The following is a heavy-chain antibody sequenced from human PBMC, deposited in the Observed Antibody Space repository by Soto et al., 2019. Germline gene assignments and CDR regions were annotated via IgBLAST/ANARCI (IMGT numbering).Heavy chain of an antibody. CDR3: AREGYSSSWGSNNWFDP. CDR1: GGSISSSNW. V-gene: IGHV4-4*02. D-gene: IGHD6-13*01. Sequence: QVQLQESGPGLVKPSGTLSLTCAVSGGSISSSNWWSWVRQPPGKGLEWIGEFYHSGSTNYNPCLKSRINISVDKSKNQFSLKLSSVTAADTAVYYCAREGYSSSWGSNNWFDPRGQGTLVTVSS. J-gene: IGHJ5*02. CDR2: FYHSGST.